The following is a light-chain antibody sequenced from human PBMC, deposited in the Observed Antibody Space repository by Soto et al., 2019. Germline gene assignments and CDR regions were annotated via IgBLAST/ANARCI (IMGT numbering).Light chain of an antibody. CDR2: GAS. CDR1: QSVSNSY. Sequence: EIVLTQSPGTLSLSPGERATLSCRASQSVSNSYLAWYQQKPGQAPRLPMYGASNRATGIPDRFSGSGSETDFTLTISRLEPEDFAVYYCQQRSNWPWTFGQGTKVDNK. V-gene: IGKV3D-20*02. J-gene: IGKJ1*01. CDR3: QQRSNWPWT.